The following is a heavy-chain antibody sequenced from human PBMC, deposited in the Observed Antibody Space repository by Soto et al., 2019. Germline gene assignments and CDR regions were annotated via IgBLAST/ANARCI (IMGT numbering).Heavy chain of an antibody. D-gene: IGHD6-13*01. V-gene: IGHV3-15*01. CDR1: GFTCRNPW. Sequence: GGPQRLSCAASGFTCRNPWMSWVRKAPGNGLEWVGRIKSKTDGGTTDYAAPVKGRFTISRDDSKNTLYLQMNSLKTEDTAVYYCTTCIAAAGMVGYWGQGTLVSVSS. CDR2: IKSKTDGGTT. J-gene: IGHJ4*02. CDR3: TTCIAAAGMVGY.